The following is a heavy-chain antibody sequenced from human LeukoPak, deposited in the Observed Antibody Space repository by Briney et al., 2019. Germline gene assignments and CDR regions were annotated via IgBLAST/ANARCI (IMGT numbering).Heavy chain of an antibody. CDR2: IKQEGSEK. J-gene: IGHJ3*02. CDR3: AREGGKEVAGAFDI. V-gene: IGHV3-7*01. D-gene: IGHD4-23*01. Sequence: GGSLRLSCAASGFTFSSYWMSWVRQAPGKGLEWVANIKQEGSEKYYVDSVKGRFTISRDNAKNSLYLQMNSLRAEDTAVYYCAREGGKEVAGAFDIWGQGTMVTVSS. CDR1: GFTFSSYW.